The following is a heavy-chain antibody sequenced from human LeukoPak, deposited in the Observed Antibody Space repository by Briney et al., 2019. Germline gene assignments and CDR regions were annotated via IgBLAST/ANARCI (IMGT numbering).Heavy chain of an antibody. D-gene: IGHD3-10*01. CDR1: GFTFSSYW. V-gene: IGHV3-30*18. CDR3: AKDRSAVVRASPMDY. CDR2: ITYDGYYK. Sequence: GGSLRLSCAASGFTFSSYWMHWVRQAPGRGLEWVALITYDGYYKYYADSVKDRFTISSDNSKNTLYLHMNSLRPEDTAVYYCAKDRSAVVRASPMDYWGQGTLVIVSS. J-gene: IGHJ4*02.